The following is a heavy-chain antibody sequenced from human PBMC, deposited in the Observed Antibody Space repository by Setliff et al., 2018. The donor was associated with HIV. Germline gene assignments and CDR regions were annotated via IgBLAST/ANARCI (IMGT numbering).Heavy chain of an antibody. Sequence: SETLSLTCTVSGGSMTGHYWSWIRQSPGKGLEWIGSIYSSGSTNYNPSVKSRVTISIDTSKKQFALRLTSVTAADTALYICARDIATVATPDRADWGQGTLVTVSS. CDR2: IYSSGST. V-gene: IGHV4-59*11. CDR1: GGSMTGHY. J-gene: IGHJ4*02. D-gene: IGHD4-17*01. CDR3: ARDIATVATPDRAD.